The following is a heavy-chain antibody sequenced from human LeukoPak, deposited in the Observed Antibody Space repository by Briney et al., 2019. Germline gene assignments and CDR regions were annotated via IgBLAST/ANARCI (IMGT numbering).Heavy chain of an antibody. J-gene: IGHJ4*02. D-gene: IGHD3-22*01. CDR2: IYHSGNT. CDR3: AVGYYIDY. V-gene: IGHV4-4*02. Sequence: PSETLSLTCAVSGGSISSSNWWSWVRQPPGKGLEWIGSIYHSGNTYYNPSLKSRVTISVDTSKNQFSLKLSSVTAADTAVYYCAVGYYIDYWGQGTLVTVSS. CDR1: GGSISSSNW.